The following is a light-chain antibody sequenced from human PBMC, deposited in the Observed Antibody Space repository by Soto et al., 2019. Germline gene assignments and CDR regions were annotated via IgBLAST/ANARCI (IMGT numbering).Light chain of an antibody. CDR2: GAF. CDR3: QQRNNWPPGIT. Sequence: EIVMTQSPATLSVSPGERATLSCRASQSVSSDLAWYQQKPGQAPRLLIYGAFTRATGIPARFSGSGSGTDFTLTISSLEPEDFAVYYCQQRNNWPPGITVGQGTRMEI. J-gene: IGKJ5*01. V-gene: IGKV3-15*01. CDR1: QSVSSD.